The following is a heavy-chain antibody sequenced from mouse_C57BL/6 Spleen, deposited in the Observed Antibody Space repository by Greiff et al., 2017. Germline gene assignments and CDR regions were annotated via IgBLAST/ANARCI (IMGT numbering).Heavy chain of an antibody. D-gene: IGHD2-4*01. CDR3: TRGYYDYDWAWFAY. CDR2: IYPGNSDT. J-gene: IGHJ3*01. Sequence: VQLQQSGTVLARPGASVKMSCKTSGYTFTSYWMHWVKQKPGQGLEWIGAIYPGNSDTSYNQKFKGMATLPAVTSASAAYMELSSLTNEDSAVYYCTRGYYDYDWAWFAYWGQGTLVTVSA. CDR1: GYTFTSYW. V-gene: IGHV1-5*01.